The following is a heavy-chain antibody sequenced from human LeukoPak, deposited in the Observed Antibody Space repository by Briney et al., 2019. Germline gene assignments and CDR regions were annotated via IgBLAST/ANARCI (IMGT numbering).Heavy chain of an antibody. J-gene: IGHJ4*02. CDR1: GYTFTGYY. CDR2: INPNSGGT. D-gene: IGHD3-9*01. V-gene: IGHV1-2*02. CDR3: ARDLLWNYDILTGYLRGDYYFDY. Sequence: ASVTVSCKASGYTFTGYYMHWVRQAPGQGLEWMGWINPNSGGTNYAQKFQGRVTMTRDTSISTAYMELSRLRSDDTAVYYCARDLLWNYDILTGYLRGDYYFDYWGQGTLVTVSS.